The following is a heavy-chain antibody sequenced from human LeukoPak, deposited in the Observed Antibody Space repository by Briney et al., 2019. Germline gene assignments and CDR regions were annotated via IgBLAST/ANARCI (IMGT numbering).Heavy chain of an antibody. CDR3: TREYGFMTTVFHAFDI. CDR1: GGSFSGYY. J-gene: IGHJ3*02. CDR2: VYYSGNT. D-gene: IGHD4-17*01. V-gene: IGHV4-34*01. Sequence: SETLSLTCAVYGGSFSGYYWSWIRQPPGKGLEWIGSVYYSGNTYYNSSLKSRVTISVDTSKNQFSLKLSSVTAADTAIYYCTREYGFMTTVFHAFDIWGQGTMVTVSS.